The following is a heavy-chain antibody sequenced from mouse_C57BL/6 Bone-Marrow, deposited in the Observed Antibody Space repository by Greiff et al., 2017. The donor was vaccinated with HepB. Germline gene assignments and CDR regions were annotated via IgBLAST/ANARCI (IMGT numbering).Heavy chain of an antibody. CDR1: GYTFTDYY. D-gene: IGHD2-3*01. CDR3: ARGWLLRNYAMDY. CDR2: INPNNGGT. Sequence: VQLQQSGPELVKPGASVKISCKASGYTFTDYYMNWVKQSHGKSLEWIGDINPNNGGTSYNQKFKGKATLTVDKSSSTAYMELRSLTSEDSAVYYCARGWLLRNYAMDYWGQGTSVTVSS. J-gene: IGHJ4*01. V-gene: IGHV1-26*01.